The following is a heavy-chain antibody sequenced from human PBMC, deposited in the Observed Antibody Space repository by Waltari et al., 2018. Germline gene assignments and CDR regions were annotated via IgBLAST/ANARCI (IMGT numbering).Heavy chain of an antibody. CDR3: ARESDGGSPADY. V-gene: IGHV1-69*01. CDR1: GVTFSSYA. CDR2: IIPIFGTA. J-gene: IGHJ4*02. Sequence: QVQLVQSGAEVKKPGSSVKVSCQASGVTFSSYAIIWVRQAPGQGLEWMGGIIPIFGTANYAQKFQGRVTITADESTSTAYMELSSLRSEDTAVYYCARESDGGSPADYWGQGTLVTVSS. D-gene: IGHD1-26*01.